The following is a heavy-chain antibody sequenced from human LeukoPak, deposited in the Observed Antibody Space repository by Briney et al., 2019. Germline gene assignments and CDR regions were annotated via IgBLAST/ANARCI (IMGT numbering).Heavy chain of an antibody. J-gene: IGHJ4*02. V-gene: IGHV6-1*01. D-gene: IGHD3-22*01. CDR3: ARDMGYCVDS. CDR1: GDSVSSNSAA. Sequence: SQTLSLTCAISGDSVSSNSAAWNWIRQSPSRGLECLGRTYYRFKWYNDYAVSVKSRITISPDTSKNQLSLQLNSVTPEDTAVYYCARDMGYCVDSWGQGTLVTVSS. CDR2: TYYRFKWYN.